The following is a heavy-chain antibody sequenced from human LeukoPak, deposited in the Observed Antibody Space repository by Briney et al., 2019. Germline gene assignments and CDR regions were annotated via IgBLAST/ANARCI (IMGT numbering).Heavy chain of an antibody. D-gene: IGHD5-18*01. CDR1: GFTFSSYE. J-gene: IGHJ4*02. CDR2: ISSGGNTI. CDR3: AREGTAMMSFDY. V-gene: IGHV3-48*03. Sequence: GGSLRLSCAASGFTFSSYEMNWVRQAPGKGLEWVSYISSGGNTIYYADSVKGRFTISRDNAKNSLYLQMNSLRAEDTAVYYCAREGTAMMSFDYWGQGTLVTVSS.